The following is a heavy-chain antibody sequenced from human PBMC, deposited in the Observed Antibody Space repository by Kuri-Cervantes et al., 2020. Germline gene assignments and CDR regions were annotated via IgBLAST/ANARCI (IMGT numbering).Heavy chain of an antibody. V-gene: IGHV6-1*01. CDR2: TYYRTKWYD. D-gene: IGHD3-9*01. Sequence: SQTLSLTCAISGDSVSRNSAAWNWIRQSPSRGLEWLGRTYYRTKWYDDYAVSVKGRATISPDTSNNQISLQLNSVTPEDTAVYYCARGGKHNVLTGFPVIRHYGMDVWGQGATVTVSS. CDR3: ARGGKHNVLTGFPVIRHYGMDV. J-gene: IGHJ6*02. CDR1: GDSVSRNSAA.